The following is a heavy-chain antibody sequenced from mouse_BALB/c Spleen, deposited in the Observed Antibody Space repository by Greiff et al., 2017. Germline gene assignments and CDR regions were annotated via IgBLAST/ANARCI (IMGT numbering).Heavy chain of an antibody. D-gene: IGHD2-1*01. V-gene: IGHV5-17*02. CDR2: ISSGSSTI. Sequence: EVHLVESGGGLVQPGGSRKLSCAASGFTFSSFGMHWVRQAPEKGLEWVAYISSGSSTIYYADTVKGRFTISRDNPKNTLFLQMTSLRSEDTAMYYCARGGIYGNYAMDYWGQGTSVTVSS. CDR3: ARGGIYGNYAMDY. CDR1: GFTFSSFG. J-gene: IGHJ4*01.